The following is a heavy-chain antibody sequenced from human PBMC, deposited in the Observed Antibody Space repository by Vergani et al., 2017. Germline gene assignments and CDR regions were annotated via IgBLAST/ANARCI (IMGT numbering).Heavy chain of an antibody. CDR1: GGSISSHY. CDR2: IYYSGST. V-gene: IGHV4-59*11. J-gene: IGHJ4*02. CDR3: AREEAAAGTLDY. Sequence: QVQLQESGPGLVKPSETLSLTCTVSGGSISSHYWSWIRQPPGKGLEWIGYIYYSGSTNYNPSLKSLVTISVDTSKNQCSLKLSSVTAADTAVYYCAREEAAAGTLDYWGQGTLVTVSS. D-gene: IGHD6-13*01.